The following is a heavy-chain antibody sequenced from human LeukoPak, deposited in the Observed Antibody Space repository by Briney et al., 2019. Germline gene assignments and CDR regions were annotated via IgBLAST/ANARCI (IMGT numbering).Heavy chain of an antibody. CDR2: TYSGGST. CDR1: GFTVSSNY. V-gene: IGHV3-53*01. J-gene: IGHJ4*02. CDR3: ASSVWFGGGFDY. D-gene: IGHD3-10*01. Sequence: GGSLRLSCAASGFTVSSNYMSWVRQAPGKGLEWVSVTYSGGSTYYADSVKGRFTISRDNSKNTLYLQMNSLRAEDTAVYYCASSVWFGGGFDYWGQGTLVTVSS.